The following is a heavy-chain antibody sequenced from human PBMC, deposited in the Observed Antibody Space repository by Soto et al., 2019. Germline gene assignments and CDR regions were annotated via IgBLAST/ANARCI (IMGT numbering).Heavy chain of an antibody. J-gene: IGHJ4*02. CDR3: ARAPVRGVIIYSGGGDY. D-gene: IGHD3-10*01. CDR2: ISSSSSYI. CDR1: GFTFSSYS. Sequence: GGSLRLSCAASGFTFSSYSMNWVRQAPGKGLEWVSSISSSSSYIYYADSVKGRFTISRDNAKNSLYLQMNSLRAEETAVYYCARAPVRGVIIYSGGGDYWGQGTLVTVSS. V-gene: IGHV3-21*01.